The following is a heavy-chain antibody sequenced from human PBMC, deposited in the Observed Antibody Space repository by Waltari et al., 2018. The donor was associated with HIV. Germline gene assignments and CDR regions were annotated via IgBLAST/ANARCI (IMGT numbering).Heavy chain of an antibody. Sequence: QVQLVQSGAEVKKPGASVKVSCKASGYTFTSYAMHWVRQDPGQRLEWMGWINAGNGSTKYSQKFQGRVTITRYTSASTAYMELSSLRSEDTAVYYCARGRYYDSSGPYFDYWGQGTLVTVSS. D-gene: IGHD3-22*01. V-gene: IGHV1-3*01. J-gene: IGHJ4*02. CDR2: INAGNGST. CDR3: ARGRYYDSSGPYFDY. CDR1: GYTFTSYA.